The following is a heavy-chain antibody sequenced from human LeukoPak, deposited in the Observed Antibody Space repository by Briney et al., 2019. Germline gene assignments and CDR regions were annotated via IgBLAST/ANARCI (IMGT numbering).Heavy chain of an antibody. D-gene: IGHD4-17*01. CDR1: GFPFSSYA. CDR3: ASLTVTTRLPFDY. Sequence: GGSLRLSCAASGFPFSSYAMNWVRQAPGKGLEWVAVIWYDGSNKYYADSVKGRFTISRDNSKNTLYLQMNGLRAEDTAVYYCASLTVTTRLPFDYWGQGTLVTVSS. J-gene: IGHJ4*02. CDR2: IWYDGSNK. V-gene: IGHV3-33*08.